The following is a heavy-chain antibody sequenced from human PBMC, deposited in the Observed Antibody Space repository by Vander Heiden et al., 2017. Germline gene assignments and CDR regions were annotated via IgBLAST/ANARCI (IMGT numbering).Heavy chain of an antibody. D-gene: IGHD3-22*01. CDR2: ISSNGGST. CDR1: GLPFGSYA. J-gene: IGHJ4*02. V-gene: IGHV3-64D*06. Sequence: EVQLVEPGGGLVQPGGPLRLSCSASGLPFGSYAMHWVRQAPGKGLEYVSAISSNGGSTYYADSVKGRFTISRDNSKNTLYLQMSSLRAEDTAVYYCVKDPFAYYYDSSGYHDYWGQGTLVTVSS. CDR3: VKDPFAYYYDSSGYHDY.